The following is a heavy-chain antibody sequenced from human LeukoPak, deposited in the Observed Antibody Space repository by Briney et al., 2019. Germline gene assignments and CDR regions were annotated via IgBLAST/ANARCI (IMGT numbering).Heavy chain of an antibody. CDR3: ARGRTAH. Sequence: GGSLRLSCAASGFTFSAYAMHWVRRAPGKGLEWVAIISYDGRNIYYADSVKGRFTISRDNSKNTLYLQMNSLRAEDTAVYYCARGRTAHWGQGTLVTVSS. V-gene: IGHV3-30-3*01. J-gene: IGHJ4*02. CDR2: ISYDGRNI. D-gene: IGHD2-21*02. CDR1: GFTFSAYA.